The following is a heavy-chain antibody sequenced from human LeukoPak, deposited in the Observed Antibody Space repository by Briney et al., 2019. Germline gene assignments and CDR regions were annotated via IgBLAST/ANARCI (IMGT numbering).Heavy chain of an antibody. J-gene: IGHJ3*01. V-gene: IGHV3-7*01. CDR3: ARDHNVADV. D-gene: IGHD2-8*01. CDR1: GFTFSHYF. Sequence: PGGSLRLSCVGSGFTFSHYFMTWYRQAPGKGLEWVANLNQDGSVQLYGDSVRGRFTISRDNAKNSVYIQMNSLRVEDTAMYYCARDHNVADVWGQGTMVTVSS. CDR2: LNQDGSVQ.